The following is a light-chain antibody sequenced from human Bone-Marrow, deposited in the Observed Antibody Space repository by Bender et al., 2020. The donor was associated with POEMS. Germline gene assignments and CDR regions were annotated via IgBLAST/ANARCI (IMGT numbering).Light chain of an antibody. CDR2: EGN. Sequence: QSALTQPASVSGSPGQSVTISCTGSSSDVGRTYSFVSWYQRHPGTAPQLIIYEGNKRPSGVSSRFSGSRSGNTASLTLSGLQAEDEADYYCTSYTSSLTYVFGTGTEVTVL. V-gene: IGLV2-14*02. J-gene: IGLJ1*01. CDR3: TSYTSSLTYV. CDR1: SSDVGRTYSF.